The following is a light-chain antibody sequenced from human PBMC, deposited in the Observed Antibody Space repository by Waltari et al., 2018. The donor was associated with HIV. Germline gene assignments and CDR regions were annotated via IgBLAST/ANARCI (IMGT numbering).Light chain of an antibody. CDR3: QVWDSSSDHVL. J-gene: IGLJ2*01. CDR2: DDS. Sequence: SSVLTQPPSVSVAPGQTTRIHCGGNNIGSKSVHWYQQKPGQAPVLVVYDDSDRPSGSPERFSGSNSGNTATLTISRVEAGDEADYHCQVWDSSSDHVLFGGGTKVTVL. V-gene: IGLV3-21*02. CDR1: NIGSKS.